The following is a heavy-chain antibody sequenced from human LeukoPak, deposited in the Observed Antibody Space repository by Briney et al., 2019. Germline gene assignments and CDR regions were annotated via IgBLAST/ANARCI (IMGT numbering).Heavy chain of an antibody. Sequence: GGSLRLSCAASGFTFGTYSMNWVRQAPGKGLEWVSSITGSSSFIYYADSVKGRFTISRDNAKNSLHLQMNSLRAEDTAVYYCAKDERYYYDSSGYLRFDYWGQGTLVTVSS. CDR3: AKDERYYYDSSGYLRFDY. V-gene: IGHV3-21*04. CDR2: ITGSSSFI. D-gene: IGHD3-22*01. J-gene: IGHJ4*02. CDR1: GFTFGTYS.